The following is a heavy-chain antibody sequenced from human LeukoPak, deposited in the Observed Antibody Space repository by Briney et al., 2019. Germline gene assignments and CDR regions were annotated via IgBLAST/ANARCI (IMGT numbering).Heavy chain of an antibody. V-gene: IGHV3-30-3*01. CDR2: ISYDGSNK. CDR1: GFTFSSYA. CDR3: AGNYYDSFEMDYYDSSGYYGY. J-gene: IGHJ4*02. D-gene: IGHD3-22*01. Sequence: GGSLRLSCAASGFTFSSYAMHWVRQAPGKGLEWVAVISYDGSNKYYADSVKGQFTISRDNSKNTLYLQMNSLRAEDTAVYYCAGNYYDSFEMDYYDSSGYYGYCGQGTLVTVSS.